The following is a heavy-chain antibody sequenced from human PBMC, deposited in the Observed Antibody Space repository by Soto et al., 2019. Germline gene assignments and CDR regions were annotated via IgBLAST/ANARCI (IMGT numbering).Heavy chain of an antibody. Sequence: QVQLVQSGAEVKKPGASVKVSCKASGYTFTGYYMHWVRQAPGQGLEWMGWSNPNSGGTNYAQKFQGWVTMTRDTSISTAYMELRRLRSDDTAVYYCARELLEGSSYHVRTGEHWFDPWGQGTLVTVSS. CDR1: GYTFTGYY. V-gene: IGHV1-2*04. CDR2: SNPNSGGT. CDR3: ARELLEGSSYHVRTGEHWFDP. D-gene: IGHD6-6*01. J-gene: IGHJ5*02.